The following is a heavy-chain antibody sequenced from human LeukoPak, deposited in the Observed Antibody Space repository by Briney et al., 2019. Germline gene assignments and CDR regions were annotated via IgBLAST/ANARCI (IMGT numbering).Heavy chain of an antibody. D-gene: IGHD6-19*01. J-gene: IGHJ4*02. CDR2: INHSGST. Sequence: PSETLSLTCAVYGGSFSGYYWSWIRQPPGKGLEWIGEINHSGSTNYNPSLKSRVTISVDTSKNQFSLKLSSVTAADTAVYYCARGTMYSSGWYFDYWGQGTLVTVPS. V-gene: IGHV4-34*01. CDR1: GGSFSGYY. CDR3: ARGTMYSSGWYFDY.